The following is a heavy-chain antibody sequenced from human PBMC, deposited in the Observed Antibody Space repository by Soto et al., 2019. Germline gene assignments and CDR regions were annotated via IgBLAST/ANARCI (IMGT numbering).Heavy chain of an antibody. Sequence: QVQLVQSGAEVKKPGSSVKVSCKSSGGTFSSHSINWVRQAPGQGLEWMGGIIPIFGPANFAKKFQGRVTITADESTTTAYMELSTLTSEDTAVYYCATGSFTSTGGRIGYHYNAMDVWGQGTTLTVSS. D-gene: IGHD1-1*01. J-gene: IGHJ6*02. CDR2: IIPIFGPA. V-gene: IGHV1-69*01. CDR1: GGTFSSHS. CDR3: ATGSFTSTGGRIGYHYNAMDV.